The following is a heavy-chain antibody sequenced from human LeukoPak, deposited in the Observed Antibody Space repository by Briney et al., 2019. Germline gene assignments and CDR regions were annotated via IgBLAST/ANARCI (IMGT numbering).Heavy chain of an antibody. CDR3: AGRLTVLGVHMEVWFDP. CDR1: NYSISSAFY. V-gene: IGHV4-38-2*01. D-gene: IGHD3-3*01. Sequence: PSETLSLTCAVSNYSISSAFYWGWIRQPPGKGLEWIGNVYHTGSTYYNPSLKSRVVISLDTSKNQFSLKLSSVTAADTAVYYCAGRLTVLGVHMEVWFDPWGQGTLVTVSS. CDR2: VYHTGST. J-gene: IGHJ5*02.